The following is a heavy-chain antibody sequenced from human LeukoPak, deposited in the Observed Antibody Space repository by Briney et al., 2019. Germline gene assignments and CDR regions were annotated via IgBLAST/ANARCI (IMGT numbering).Heavy chain of an antibody. CDR2: IWYDGSNK. J-gene: IGHJ6*02. CDR3: AREWGIVVGAHYYGMDV. V-gene: IGHV3-33*01. Sequence: GGSLRLSCAASGFTFSSYGMHWVRQAPGKGLEWVAVIWYDGSNKYYADSVKGRFTISRDDSKNTLYLQMNSLRAEDTAVYYCAREWGIVVGAHYYGMDVWGQGTTVTVSS. CDR1: GFTFSSYG. D-gene: IGHD2-15*01.